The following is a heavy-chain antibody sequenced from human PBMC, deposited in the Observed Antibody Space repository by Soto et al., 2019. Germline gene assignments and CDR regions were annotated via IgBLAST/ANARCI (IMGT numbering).Heavy chain of an antibody. D-gene: IGHD6-6*01. CDR3: AREGGKYSSSSGYYYYYGMDV. J-gene: IGHJ6*02. Sequence: QVQLQESGPGLVKPSETLSLTCTVSGGSISSYYWSWIRQHPGKGLEWIGYIYYSGSTNYNPSLKSRVTISVDTSKNRFSLKLSSVTAAYTAVYYCAREGGKYSSSSGYYYYYGMDVWGQGTTVTVSS. V-gene: IGHV4-59*01. CDR1: GGSISSYY. CDR2: IYYSGST.